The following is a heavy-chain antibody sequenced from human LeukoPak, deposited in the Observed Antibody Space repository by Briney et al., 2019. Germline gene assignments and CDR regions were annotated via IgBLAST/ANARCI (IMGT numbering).Heavy chain of an antibody. CDR2: IYYSGST. V-gene: IGHV4-59*01. CDR3: ARGRSPDYDFWSGYYPFDY. D-gene: IGHD3-3*01. CDR1: GGSISSYY. Sequence: PSETLSLTCTVSGGSISSYYWSWIRQPPGKGLEWIGYIYYSGSTNYNPSLKSRVTISVDTSENQFSLKLSSVTAADTAVYYCARGRSPDYDFWSGYYPFDYWGQGTLVTVSS. J-gene: IGHJ4*02.